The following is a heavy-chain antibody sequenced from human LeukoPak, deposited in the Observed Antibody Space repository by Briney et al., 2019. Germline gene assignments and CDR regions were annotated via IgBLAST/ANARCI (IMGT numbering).Heavy chain of an antibody. Sequence: PGGSLRLSCAGYGFAFSDFYMIWVRQAPGKGLEWVSSISSSSRYIYYADSVKGRFTISRDNAKNSLYLQMNSLRAEDTAVYYCAKSLFPRRDWPPGSYFDYWGQGTLVTVSS. CDR2: ISSSSRYI. CDR1: GFAFSDFY. J-gene: IGHJ4*02. CDR3: AKSLFPRRDWPPGSYFDY. D-gene: IGHD3/OR15-3a*01. V-gene: IGHV3-21*01.